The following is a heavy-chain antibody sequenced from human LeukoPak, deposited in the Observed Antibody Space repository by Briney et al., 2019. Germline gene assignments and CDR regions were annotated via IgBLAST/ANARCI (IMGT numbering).Heavy chain of an antibody. V-gene: IGHV4-34*01. CDR3: AREVPDIVATIVYYFDY. J-gene: IGHJ4*02. D-gene: IGHD5-12*01. CDR2: MDDSGST. CDR1: GGSFSGYY. Sequence: SETLSLTCAVYGGSFSGYYWSWIRQPPGKGLEWMGEMDDSGSTNYNPSLKSRVTISVDTSKNQYSLKLSSVTAADTAVYYCAREVPDIVATIVYYFDYWGQGTLVTVSS.